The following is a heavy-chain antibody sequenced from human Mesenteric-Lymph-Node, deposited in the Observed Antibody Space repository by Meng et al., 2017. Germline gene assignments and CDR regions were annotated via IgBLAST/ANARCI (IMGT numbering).Heavy chain of an antibody. V-gene: IGHV4-59*12. Sequence: GSLRLSCTVSGGSISSYYWSWIRQPPGKGLEWIGYIYYSGSTNYNPSLKSRVTISVDTSKNQFSLKLSSVTAADTAVYYCAGSTYYYGSGSYDYWGQGTLVTVSS. CDR1: GGSISSYY. D-gene: IGHD3-10*01. CDR2: IYYSGST. J-gene: IGHJ4*02. CDR3: AGSTYYYGSGSYDY.